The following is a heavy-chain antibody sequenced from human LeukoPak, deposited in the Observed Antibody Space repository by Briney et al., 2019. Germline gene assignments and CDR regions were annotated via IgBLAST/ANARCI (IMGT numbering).Heavy chain of an antibody. V-gene: IGHV4-59*01. J-gene: IGHJ4*02. Sequence: SETLSLTCIVSGGSITNYYWSWIRQPPGKGLEWIGYIYYSGSTNYNPSLKSRVTISVDTSNNQFSLRLSSVTAADTAVYYCARVEDCSSTSCYALDYWGQGTLVTVSS. CDR3: ARVEDCSSTSCYALDY. CDR1: GGSITNYY. D-gene: IGHD2-2*01. CDR2: IYYSGST.